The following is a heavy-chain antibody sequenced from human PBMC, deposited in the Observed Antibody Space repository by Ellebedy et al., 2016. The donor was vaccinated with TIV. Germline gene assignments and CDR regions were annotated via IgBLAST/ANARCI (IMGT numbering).Heavy chain of an antibody. CDR1: GFSFGGLA. J-gene: IGHJ4*02. V-gene: IGHV3-23*01. CDR3: VKGDNPWEYYIDH. D-gene: IGHD3-10*01. CDR2: ISGACDIT. Sequence: GESLKISXEASGFSFGGLAMHWVRQAPGKGLHWVSSISGACDITYYAESARGRFTISRDNFKNTVYLQIHSLRVDDTAVDYCVKGDNPWEYYIDHWGQGALVTVSS.